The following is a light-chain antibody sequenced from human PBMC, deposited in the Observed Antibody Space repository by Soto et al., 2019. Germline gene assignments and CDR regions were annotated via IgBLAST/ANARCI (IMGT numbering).Light chain of an antibody. CDR3: QQYAAGSPIT. Sequence: EIVLTQSPGTLSLSPWERATLSCRASQSVSSSLAWYQQKTGQAPRLLISGASNRATGIPDRFSGSGSGTDFTLTISRLEPEDFALYHCQQYAAGSPITFGQGTRLEI. V-gene: IGKV3-20*01. CDR1: QSVSSS. J-gene: IGKJ5*01. CDR2: GAS.